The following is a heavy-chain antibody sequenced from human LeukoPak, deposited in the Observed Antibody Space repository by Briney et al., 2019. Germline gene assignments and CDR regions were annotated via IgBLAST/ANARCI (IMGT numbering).Heavy chain of an antibody. CDR2: ISSSSSYI. D-gene: IGHD6-19*01. CDR3: ASISSDWYWDY. CDR1: GFTFSSYS. J-gene: IGHJ4*02. V-gene: IGHV3-21*01. Sequence: GGSLRLSCAASGFTFSSYSMNWVRQAPGKGLEWVSSISSSSSYIYYADSVKGRFTISRDNAKNSLYLQMNSLRAEDTAVYYCASISSDWYWDYWGQGALVTVSS.